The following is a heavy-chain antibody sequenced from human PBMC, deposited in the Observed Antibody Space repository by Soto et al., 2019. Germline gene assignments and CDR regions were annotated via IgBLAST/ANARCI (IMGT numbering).Heavy chain of an antibody. CDR2: IHYTVTT. J-gene: IGHJ5*01. V-gene: IGHV4-39*01. CDR3: ARLLGEQGNPYFVGLDS. D-gene: IGHD3-9*01. CDR1: DYCSTSHSYY. Sequence: SETRSLTCTVIDYCSTSHSYYWGWIRQSPGTEMQWIGTIHYTVTTSYNPSLQGRATISIDGSKNQMFLKLISVTAADTAVYYCARLLGEQGNPYFVGLDSWGQGTEVTVSS.